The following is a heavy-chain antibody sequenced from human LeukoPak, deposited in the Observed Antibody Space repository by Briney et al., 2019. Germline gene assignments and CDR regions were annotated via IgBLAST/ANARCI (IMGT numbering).Heavy chain of an antibody. V-gene: IGHV4-4*07. D-gene: IGHD3-10*01. CDR1: GGSISSYY. Sequence: SETLSLTCTVSGGSISSYYWSWIRQPAGKGLEWIGRIYTSGNTNYNPSLKSRVTMSVDTSKSQFSLKLSSVTAADTAVYYCAREDGSGSYYLGLDWFDPWGQGTLVTVSS. CDR3: AREDGSGSYYLGLDWFDP. J-gene: IGHJ5*02. CDR2: IYTSGNT.